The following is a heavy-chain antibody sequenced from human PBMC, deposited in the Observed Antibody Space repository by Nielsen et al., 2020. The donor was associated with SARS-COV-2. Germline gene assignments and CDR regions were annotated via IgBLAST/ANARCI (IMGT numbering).Heavy chain of an antibody. CDR3: ASVIAYRYDSSGYYLDAFDI. V-gene: IGHV3-48*04. Sequence: GESLKISCAASGFTFSSYWMSWVRQAPGKGLEWVSYISSSGSTIYYADSVKGRFTISRDNAKNSLYLQMNSLRAEDTAVYYCASVIAYRYDSSGYYLDAFDIWGQGTMVTVSS. CDR1: GFTFSSYW. D-gene: IGHD3-22*01. J-gene: IGHJ3*02. CDR2: ISSSGSTI.